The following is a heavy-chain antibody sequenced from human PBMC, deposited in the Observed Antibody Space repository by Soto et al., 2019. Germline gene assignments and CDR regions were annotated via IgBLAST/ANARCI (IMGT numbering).Heavy chain of an antibody. D-gene: IGHD3-22*01. Sequence: QVQLVESGGAVVQPGRSLRLSCAASGFTFSGYAMHWVRQAPGKGLEWVAVISYDGSNKYYADSVKGRFTISRDNSKNTLYLQMNSLRAEDTAVYYCARSNYYDSSGYLDYWGQGTLVTVSS. V-gene: IGHV3-30-3*01. CDR3: ARSNYYDSSGYLDY. CDR2: ISYDGSNK. J-gene: IGHJ4*02. CDR1: GFTFSGYA.